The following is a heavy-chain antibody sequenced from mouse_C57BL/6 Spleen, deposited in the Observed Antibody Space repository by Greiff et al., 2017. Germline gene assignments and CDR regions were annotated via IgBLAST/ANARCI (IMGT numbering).Heavy chain of an antibody. CDR1: GYTFTSYW. Sequence: QVQLQQPGAELVKPGASVKLSCKASGYTFTSYWMPWVKQRPGQGLEWIGEIDPSDSYTNYNHKFKGKATLTVDTSSSTAYMQLSSLTSEDSAVYYCARYGNYVRYLEYWGQGTTLTV. CDR2: IDPSDSYT. V-gene: IGHV1-50*01. CDR3: ARYGNYVRYLEY. J-gene: IGHJ2*01. D-gene: IGHD2-1*01.